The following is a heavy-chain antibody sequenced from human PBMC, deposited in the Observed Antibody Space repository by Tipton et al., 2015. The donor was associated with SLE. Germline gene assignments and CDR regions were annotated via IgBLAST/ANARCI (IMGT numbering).Heavy chain of an antibody. V-gene: IGHV3-11*06. CDR3: ARDGQWELLGGGYFDY. Sequence: SLRLSCAASGFTFSDYYMTWIRQAPGKGLEWVSYISSSSIYTNYADSVKGRFTISRDNAKNSLFLQMNSLRAEDTAMYYCARDGQWELLGGGYFDYWGQGTLVTVSS. CDR1: GFTFSDYY. J-gene: IGHJ4*02. D-gene: IGHD1-26*01. CDR2: ISSSSIYT.